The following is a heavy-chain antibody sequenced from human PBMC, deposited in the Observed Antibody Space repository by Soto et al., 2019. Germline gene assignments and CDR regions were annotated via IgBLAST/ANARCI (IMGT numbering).Heavy chain of an antibody. CDR3: ARGRYYDSSGYYRY. Sequence: KPSETLSLTCAVYGGSFSGYYWSWIRQPPGKGLEWIGEINHSGSTNYNPSLKSRVTISVDTSKNQFSLKLSSVTAADTAVYYCARGRYYDSSGYYRYWGQGTLVTVSS. J-gene: IGHJ4*02. CDR1: GGSFSGYY. V-gene: IGHV4-34*01. CDR2: INHSGST. D-gene: IGHD3-22*01.